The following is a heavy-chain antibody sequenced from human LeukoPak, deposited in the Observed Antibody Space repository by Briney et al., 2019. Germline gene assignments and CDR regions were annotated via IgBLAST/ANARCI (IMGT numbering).Heavy chain of an antibody. V-gene: IGHV4-59*01. J-gene: IGHJ6*04. CDR2: IYYSGST. D-gene: IGHD4-17*01. Sequence: PSETLSLTCIVSSGSNNKFYWSWLRPPPGKGLEWIGYIYYSGSTNYNPSLQSRVTISVDQTKSQFYLKPSCVTAADTAVYYWARGVGDYIFSHYNFGMDVWGKGTTVTVSS. CDR1: SGSNNKFY. CDR3: ARGVGDYIFSHYNFGMDV.